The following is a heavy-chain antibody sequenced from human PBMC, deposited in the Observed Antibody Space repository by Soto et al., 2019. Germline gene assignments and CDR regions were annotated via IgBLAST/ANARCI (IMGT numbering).Heavy chain of an antibody. CDR3: ARDHGTRTTEGFYSYDGMDV. Sequence: PVGSLRLSCAASGFTVSSNYMSWVRQAPGKGLEWVSVIYSGGSTYYADSVKGRFTISRDNSKNTLYLQMNSLRADDTAAYYCARDHGTRTTEGFYSYDGMDVSGPGTTVTV. D-gene: IGHD1-7*01. J-gene: IGHJ6*02. CDR2: IYSGGST. CDR1: GFTVSSNY. V-gene: IGHV3-53*01.